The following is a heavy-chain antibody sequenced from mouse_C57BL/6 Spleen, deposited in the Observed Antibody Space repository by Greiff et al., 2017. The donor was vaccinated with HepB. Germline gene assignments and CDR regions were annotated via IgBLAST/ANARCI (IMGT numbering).Heavy chain of an antibody. CDR3: AMSNYDYAMDY. D-gene: IGHD2-5*01. V-gene: IGHV1-80*01. CDR2: IYPGDGDT. Sequence: VQLQQSGAELVKPGASVKISCKASGYAFSSYWMNWVKQRPGKGLEWIGQIYPGDGDTNYNGKFKGKATLTADKSSSTAYMQLSSLTSEDSAVYFCAMSNYDYAMDYWGQGTSVTVSS. CDR1: GYAFSSYW. J-gene: IGHJ4*01.